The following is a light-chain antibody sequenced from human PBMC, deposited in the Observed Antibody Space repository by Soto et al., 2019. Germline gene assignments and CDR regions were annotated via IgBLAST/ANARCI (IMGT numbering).Light chain of an antibody. CDR2: QAS. CDR3: QQYKRYST. V-gene: IGKV1-5*03. Sequence: DIQMTQSPSTLSASVGDRVTITCRASQSINTWLAWYQQKPGKAPRFLIYQASNLESGVPSRFSGSGFGTEFTLTNSNLQPDDFATYYCQQYKRYSTLGQGTKLETK. CDR1: QSINTW. J-gene: IGKJ2*01.